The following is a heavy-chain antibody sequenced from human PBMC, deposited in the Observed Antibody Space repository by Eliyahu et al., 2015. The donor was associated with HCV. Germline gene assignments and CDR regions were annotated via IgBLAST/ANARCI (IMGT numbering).Heavy chain of an antibody. CDR2: IWYDGSNK. J-gene: IGHJ4*02. V-gene: IGHV3-33*01. Sequence: QVQLVESGGGVVQPGRSLRLSCAASGFTFSXYGMHWVRQAPGKGLEWVAVIWYDGSNKYYADSVKGRFTISRDNSKNTLYLQMNSLRAEDTAVYYCARVAPDYYDSSGYSDYWGQGTLVTVSS. CDR3: ARVAPDYYDSSGYSDY. D-gene: IGHD3-22*01. CDR1: GFTFSXYG.